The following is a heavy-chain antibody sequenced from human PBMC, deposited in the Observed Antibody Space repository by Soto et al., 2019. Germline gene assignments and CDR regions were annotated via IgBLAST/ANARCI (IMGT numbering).Heavy chain of an antibody. V-gene: IGHV4-59*01. CDR1: SDSISSYY. CDR2: ISYSGST. CDR3: ARGTSWQLPFDY. J-gene: IGHJ4*02. D-gene: IGHD6-13*01. Sequence: QVQLQESGPGLVKPSETLSLTCTVSSDSISSYYWSWIRQPPGKRLEWIGYISYSGSTDYNPSLTSRVTISGDTSKNQSSLKVCSVTAAVTAVYYCARGTSWQLPFDYWGQGTLVTVSS.